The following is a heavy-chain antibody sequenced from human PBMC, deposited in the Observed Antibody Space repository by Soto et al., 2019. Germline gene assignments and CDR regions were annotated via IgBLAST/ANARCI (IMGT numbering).Heavy chain of an antibody. CDR3: ARDYMVRGVMRWFDP. CDR2: IHYSGRT. CDR1: GDSISNNDYY. D-gene: IGHD3-10*01. J-gene: IGHJ5*02. Sequence: PSETLSLTCSVSGDSISNNDYYWTWIRQPPGQGLEWLGNIHYSGRTYSNPSLKSRVTISVDKSKNQFSPKLSSVTAADTAVYYCARDYMVRGVMRWFDPWGQGTLVTVSS. V-gene: IGHV4-30-4*01.